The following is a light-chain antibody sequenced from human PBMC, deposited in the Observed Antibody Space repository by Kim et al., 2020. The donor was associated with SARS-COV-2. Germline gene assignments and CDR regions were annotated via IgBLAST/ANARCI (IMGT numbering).Light chain of an antibody. J-gene: IGKJ2*01. V-gene: IGKV3-15*01. CDR3: QQYNNWPPVYT. CDR2: GAS. Sequence: SPGERATLSCRAIQSVSRNLAWYQQKPGQAPRLLIYGASTRATGIPARFSGSGSGTDFTLTITSLQSEDFAVYYCQQYNNWPPVYTFGQGTKLEI. CDR1: QSVSRN.